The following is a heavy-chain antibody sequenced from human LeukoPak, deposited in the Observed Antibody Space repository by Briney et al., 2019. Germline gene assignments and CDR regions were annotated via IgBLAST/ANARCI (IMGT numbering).Heavy chain of an antibody. CDR3: ASTIEAAGIWAYFQH. CDR2: ISYGGSNK. D-gene: IGHD6-13*01. V-gene: IGHV3-30*14. Sequence: GGSLRLSCAASGFIFSSYAMHWVRQAPGKGLEWVAVISYGGSNKYYADSVKGRFTISRDNSKNTLYLQMNSLRAEDTAVYYCASTIEAAGIWAYFQHWGQGTLVTVSS. CDR1: GFIFSSYA. J-gene: IGHJ1*01.